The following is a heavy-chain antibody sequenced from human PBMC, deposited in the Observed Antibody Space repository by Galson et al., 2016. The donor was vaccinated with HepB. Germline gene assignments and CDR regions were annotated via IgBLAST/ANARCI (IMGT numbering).Heavy chain of an antibody. CDR2: ISPSGGRT. V-gene: IGHV1-46*01. D-gene: IGHD1-20*01. CDR3: ARGFRKFNWSAYEVCEY. CDR1: GYTFTSYY. Sequence: SVKVSCKASGYTFTSYYIHWVRQAPGQGLEWMGMISPSGGRTANAQKFQGRVTLTRDTSTNTVYLEVSSLRSEDTAVYYCARGFRKFNWSAYEVCEYWGQGTLVTVSS. J-gene: IGHJ4*02.